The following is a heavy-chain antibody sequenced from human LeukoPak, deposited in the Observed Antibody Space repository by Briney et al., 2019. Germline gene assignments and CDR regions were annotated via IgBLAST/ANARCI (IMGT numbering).Heavy chain of an antibody. D-gene: IGHD6-19*01. V-gene: IGHV3-23*01. CDR2: ITGSGGNT. CDR3: ARPAGIAVSNARFDY. J-gene: IGHJ4*02. Sequence: PGGSLRLSCAASGFIFSSYSMSWVRQAPGKGLEWVSVITGSGGNTYYADSVKGRFTISRDNSKNTLYLQMNSLRAEDTAVYYCARPAGIAVSNARFDYWGQGTLVTVSS. CDR1: GFIFSSYS.